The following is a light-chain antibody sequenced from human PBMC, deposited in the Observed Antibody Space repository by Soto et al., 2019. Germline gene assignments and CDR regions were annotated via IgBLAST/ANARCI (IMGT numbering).Light chain of an antibody. CDR1: QSVSSN. Sequence: IVMTQSPASLSMSPWERATLSCRASQSVSSNLAWYQKKPGQAPRLLIYGASTRATGIPARFSGSGSGTELTLTISSLQSEDFAVYYCQQYNNWPPGTFGQGTKVDIK. CDR3: QQYNNWPPGT. CDR2: GAS. V-gene: IGKV3D-15*01. J-gene: IGKJ1*01.